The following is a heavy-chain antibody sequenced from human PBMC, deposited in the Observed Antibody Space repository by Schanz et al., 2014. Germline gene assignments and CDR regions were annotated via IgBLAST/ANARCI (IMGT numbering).Heavy chain of an antibody. CDR1: GFTFSSYD. CDR3: ARDFHGYGPHLDY. V-gene: IGHV3-33*01. D-gene: IGHD5-12*01. J-gene: IGHJ4*02. CDR2: LWHDGSKK. Sequence: QVQLVESGGGVVQPGRSLRLPCVASGFTFSSYDVFWVRQAPGKGLEWVAILWHDGSKKYYADSVKGRFTVSRDNSKNTLYLQLNSLRAEDTAVYYCARDFHGYGPHLDYWGQGSLVTVSS.